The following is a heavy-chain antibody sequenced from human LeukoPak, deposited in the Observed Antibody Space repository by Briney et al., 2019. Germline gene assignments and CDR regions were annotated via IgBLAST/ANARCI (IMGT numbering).Heavy chain of an antibody. CDR1: GYTFTSYA. D-gene: IGHD6-6*01. Sequence: ASVKVSCKASGYTFTSYAMNWVRQAPGQGLEWMGWINTNTGNPTYAQGFTGRFVFSLDTSVSTAYLQISSLKAEDTAVYYCARGPSGGKQLVLDYYYYMDVWGKGTTVTVSS. CDR2: INTNTGNP. CDR3: ARGPSGGKQLVLDYYYYMDV. J-gene: IGHJ6*03. V-gene: IGHV7-4-1*02.